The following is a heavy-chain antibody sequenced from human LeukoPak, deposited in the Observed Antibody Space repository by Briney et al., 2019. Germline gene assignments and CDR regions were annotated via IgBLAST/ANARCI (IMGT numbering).Heavy chain of an antibody. V-gene: IGHV4-4*07. CDR3: ARMRHYYGSGSYFRRTDNEFDY. CDR2: IDGSGNT. D-gene: IGHD3-10*01. CDR1: GASISSYY. J-gene: IGHJ4*02. Sequence: PSETLSLTCTASGASISSYYWSWIRQPAGKGLEWIGRIDGSGNTNYNPSLKSRISVSVDTSKNQVSLKLSYVTAADTAVYYCARMRHYYGSGSYFRRTDNEFDYWGQGTLVTVSS.